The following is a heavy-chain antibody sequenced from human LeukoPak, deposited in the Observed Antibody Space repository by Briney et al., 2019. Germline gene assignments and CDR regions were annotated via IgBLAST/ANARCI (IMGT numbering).Heavy chain of an antibody. J-gene: IGHJ6*03. CDR2: MNPNSGNT. CDR1: GYTFTSYG. V-gene: IGHV1-8*03. Sequence: ASVKVSCKASGYTFTSYGINWVRQATGQGLEWMGWMNPNSGNTGYAQKFQGRVTITRNTSISTAYMELSSLRSEDTAVYYCASEYGGGSSRSASGYYYYMDVWGKGTTVTISS. CDR3: ASEYGGGSSRSASGYYYYMDV. D-gene: IGHD1-26*01.